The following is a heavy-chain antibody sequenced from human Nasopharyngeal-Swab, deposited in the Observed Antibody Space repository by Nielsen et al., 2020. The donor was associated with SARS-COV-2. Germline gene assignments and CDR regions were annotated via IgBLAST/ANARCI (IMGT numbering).Heavy chain of an antibody. CDR3: AKVWGPTFGGVIVWPYYFDY. CDR1: GFTFDDYA. Sequence: GGSLRLSCAASGFTFDDYAMHWVRQAPGKGLEWVSGISWNSGSIGYADSVKGRFTISRDNSKNTVNLQMNSLRVEDTAIYYCAKVWGPTFGGVIVWPYYFDYWGQGTLVTVSS. CDR2: ISWNSGSI. D-gene: IGHD3-16*02. V-gene: IGHV3-9*01. J-gene: IGHJ4*02.